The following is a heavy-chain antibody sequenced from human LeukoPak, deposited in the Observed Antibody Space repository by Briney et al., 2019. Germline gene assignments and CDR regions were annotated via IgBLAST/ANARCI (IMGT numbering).Heavy chain of an antibody. CDR1: GYTFTSYG. J-gene: IGHJ3*02. V-gene: IGHV1-18*01. CDR2: ISAYNGNT. D-gene: IGHD7-27*01. Sequence: GASVKVSCKASGYTFTSYGISWVRQAPGQGLEWMGWISAYNGNTNYAQKLQGRVTMTTDTSTSTAYMELRSLRSDDTAVYYCAREYSELGIWISAFDIRGQGTMVTVSS. CDR3: AREYSELGIWISAFDI.